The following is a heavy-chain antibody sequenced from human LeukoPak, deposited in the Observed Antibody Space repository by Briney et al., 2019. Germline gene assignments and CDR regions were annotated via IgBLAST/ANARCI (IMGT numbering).Heavy chain of an antibody. J-gene: IGHJ4*02. CDR3: ARDPTYFDWLPVY. V-gene: IGHV3-21*01. CDR1: GFTFSSYS. Sequence: PGGSLRLSCAASGFTFSSYSMNWVRQAPGKGLEWVSSISSSSSYIYYADSVKGRFTISRDNAKNSLYLQMNSLRAEDTAVYYCARDPTYFDWLPVYWGQGTQVTVSS. D-gene: IGHD3-9*01. CDR2: ISSSSSYI.